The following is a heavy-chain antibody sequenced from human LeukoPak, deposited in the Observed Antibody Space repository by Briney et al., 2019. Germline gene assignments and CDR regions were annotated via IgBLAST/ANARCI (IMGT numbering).Heavy chain of an antibody. D-gene: IGHD5-18*01. CDR3: AKDRGYSYGLGSDY. V-gene: IGHV3-9*01. Sequence: GGSLRLSCAASGFTFDDYAMHWVRQAPGKGLEWVSGISWNSGSIGYADSVKGRFTISRDNAEDSLYLQMDSLRAEDTALYYCAKDRGYSYGLGSDYWGQGTLVTVSS. J-gene: IGHJ4*02. CDR2: ISWNSGSI. CDR1: GFTFDDYA.